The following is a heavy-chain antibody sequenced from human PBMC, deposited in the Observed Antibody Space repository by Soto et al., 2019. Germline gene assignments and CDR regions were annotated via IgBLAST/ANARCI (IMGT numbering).Heavy chain of an antibody. CDR1: GFSLDKSGVS. CDR2: IFLYGKK. Sequence: QITLKESGPTLVKPTQTLTVTCTFSGFSLDKSGVSVGWIRQPPGKAPDWLALIFLYGKKFYSPSLKSRLTITKDTSKNQVVLTMTIMDPVDTATYDCARWGFSGYDHYHWGQGTLVTVSS. V-gene: IGHV2-5*01. J-gene: IGHJ5*02. CDR3: ARWGFSGYDHYH. D-gene: IGHD5-12*01.